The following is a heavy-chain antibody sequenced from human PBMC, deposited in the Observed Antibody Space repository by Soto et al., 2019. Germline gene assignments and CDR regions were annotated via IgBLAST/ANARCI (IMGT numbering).Heavy chain of an antibody. V-gene: IGHV1-2*04. CDR2: INPDSGGT. CDR1: GYTFSGYY. CDR3: ARGETGVDDAFDI. J-gene: IGHJ3*02. Sequence: QVQLVQSVAEVKKPGASVKVSCKASGYTFSGYYMHWVRQAPGQGLEWVGWINPDSGGTNSAQKFQGWVTMTRDTSTRTVYMELTRLRSNDTAVYYCARGETGVDDAFDIWGQGTMVTVS. D-gene: IGHD7-27*01.